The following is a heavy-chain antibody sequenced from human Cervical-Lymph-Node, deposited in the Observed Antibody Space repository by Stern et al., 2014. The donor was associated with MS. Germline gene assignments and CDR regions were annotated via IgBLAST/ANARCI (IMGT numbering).Heavy chain of an antibody. J-gene: IGHJ3*02. CDR1: GLTFSTSV. CDR3: ATSTASDAFDI. V-gene: IGHV3-33*01. D-gene: IGHD2/OR15-2a*01. Sequence: VQLEESGGGVVQPGRSLRLSCVASGLTFSTSVMHWVRQAPGKGLEWVAVVWNDGSKEHFTDSVKGRFSTSRDTAKNTLHLQMSSLRAEDTAVYFCATSTASDAFDIWGQGTLVTVSS. CDR2: VWNDGSKE.